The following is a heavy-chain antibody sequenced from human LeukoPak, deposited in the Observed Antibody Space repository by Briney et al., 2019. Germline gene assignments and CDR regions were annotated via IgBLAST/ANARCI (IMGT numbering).Heavy chain of an antibody. V-gene: IGHV1-2*02. D-gene: IGHD3-22*01. CDR2: INPNSGGT. Sequence: ALVKVSCKASGYTFTGYYMHWVRQAPGQGLEWMGWINPNSGGTNYAQKFQGRVTMTRDTSISTAYMELSRLRSDDTAVYYCARGAHYHDSSQGYDYWGQGTLVTVSS. J-gene: IGHJ4*02. CDR3: ARGAHYHDSSQGYDY. CDR1: GYTFTGYY.